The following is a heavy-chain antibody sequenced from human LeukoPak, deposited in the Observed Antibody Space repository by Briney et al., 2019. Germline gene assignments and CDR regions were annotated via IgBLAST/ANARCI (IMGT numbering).Heavy chain of an antibody. V-gene: IGHV3-23*01. Sequence: GGSLRLSCAASWFTLNIHAMSGVRQAPGKGLEWVSAISGRGGSTYYADSVKGRFTISRDNSKNTLYPQMNSLRAEATDVYYCTKAYGGNSAWYFDLWGRGTLVTVSS. J-gene: IGHJ2*01. CDR1: WFTLNIHA. CDR2: ISGRGGST. D-gene: IGHD4-23*01. CDR3: TKAYGGNSAWYFDL.